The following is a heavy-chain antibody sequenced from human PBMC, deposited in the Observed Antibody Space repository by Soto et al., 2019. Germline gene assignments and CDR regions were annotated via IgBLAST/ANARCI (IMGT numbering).Heavy chain of an antibody. Sequence: ASVKVSCKASGGTFSSYAISWVRQAPGQGLEWMGGIIPIFGTANYAQKFQGRVTITADKSTSIAYMELSSLRSEDTAMYYCARRQWLPNYGMDVWGQGTTVTVSS. V-gene: IGHV1-69*06. D-gene: IGHD3-22*01. CDR3: ARRQWLPNYGMDV. CDR1: GGTFSSYA. J-gene: IGHJ6*02. CDR2: IIPIFGTA.